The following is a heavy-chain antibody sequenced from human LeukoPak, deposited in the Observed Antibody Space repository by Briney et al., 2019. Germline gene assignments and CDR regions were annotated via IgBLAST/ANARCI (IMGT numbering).Heavy chain of an antibody. J-gene: IGHJ5*02. D-gene: IGHD2-21*02. CDR2: IYHSGST. CDR3: ARGLVVVTAVPLWGPHNWFDT. CDR1: GGSISSSNW. Sequence: SETLSLTCAVSGGSISSSNWWSWIRQPPGKGLEWIGEIYHSGSTNYNPSLKSRVTISVDKSKTQFSLKLSSVTAADTALYYCARGLVVVTAVPLWGPHNWFDTWGQGTLVTVSS. V-gene: IGHV4-4*02.